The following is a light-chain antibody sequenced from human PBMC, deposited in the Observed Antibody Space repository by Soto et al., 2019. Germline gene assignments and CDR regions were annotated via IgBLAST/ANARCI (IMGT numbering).Light chain of an antibody. V-gene: IGLV2-14*01. Sequence: QSVLTQPASVSGSPGQSITISCTGTSSDVGSCHYVSWFQQHPGKAPKLIIFEVSDRPSGVSTRFSGSKSGDTASLTISGLQADDEADYYCSSYTSGRDVYVFGGGTKVTVL. J-gene: IGLJ1*01. CDR3: SSYTSGRDVYV. CDR1: SSDVGSCHY. CDR2: EVS.